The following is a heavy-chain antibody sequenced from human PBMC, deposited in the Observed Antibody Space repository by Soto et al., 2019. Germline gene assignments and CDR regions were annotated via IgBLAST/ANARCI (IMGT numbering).Heavy chain of an antibody. CDR1: GGSISSYY. V-gene: IGHV4-4*07. D-gene: IGHD2-21*01. CDR2: ISTSGST. CDR3: VRVGMIGTVLGSWFDP. J-gene: IGHJ5*02. Sequence: SETLSLTCSVSGGSISSYYWSWIRQPAGKGLEWVGRISTSGSTNYNPSLKSRVTMSVDTSKNHFSLNLRSVTAADTAVYYCVRVGMIGTVLGSWFDPWGQGTLVTVSS.